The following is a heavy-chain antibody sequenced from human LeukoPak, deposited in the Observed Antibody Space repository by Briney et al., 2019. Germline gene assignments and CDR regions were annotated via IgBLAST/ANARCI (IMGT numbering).Heavy chain of an antibody. CDR3: ARGRAAAELWDAFDI. V-gene: IGHV3-7*01. CDR2: IKQDGSEK. CDR1: GFTFSSYW. Sequence: TGGSLRLSCAASGFTFSSYWMSWVRQAPGKGLEWVANIKQDGSEKYYVDSVKGRFTISRDNAKNSLYLQMNSLRAEDTAVYYCARGRAAAELWDAFDIWGQGTMVTVSS. J-gene: IGHJ3*02. D-gene: IGHD6-13*01.